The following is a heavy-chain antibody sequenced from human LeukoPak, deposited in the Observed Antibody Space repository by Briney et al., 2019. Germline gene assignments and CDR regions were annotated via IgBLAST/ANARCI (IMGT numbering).Heavy chain of an antibody. CDR2: INHSGST. CDR3: ARAPPFGYYDSSGYYYWNAFDI. J-gene: IGHJ3*02. D-gene: IGHD3-22*01. Sequence: SETLSLTCAVYGGSFSGYYWSWIRQPPGKGLEWIGEINHSGSTNYNPSLKSRVTISVDTSKNQFSLKLSSVTAADTAVYYCARAPPFGYYDSSGYYYWNAFDIWGQGTMVTVSS. CDR1: GGSFSGYY. V-gene: IGHV4-34*01.